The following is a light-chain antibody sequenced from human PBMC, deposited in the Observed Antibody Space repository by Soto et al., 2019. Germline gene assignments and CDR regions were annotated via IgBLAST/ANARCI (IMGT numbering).Light chain of an antibody. J-gene: IGKJ1*01. Sequence: DIQMTQSPSTLSASVGDRVTITCRASQSISSWLAWYQQKPGKAPNLLIYKASSLESGVPSRFSDSGSWTEFTLTISSLQPDDFAQYYGQQYNSYPTFGQGTKVEIK. CDR2: KAS. CDR1: QSISSW. V-gene: IGKV1-5*03. CDR3: QQYNSYPT.